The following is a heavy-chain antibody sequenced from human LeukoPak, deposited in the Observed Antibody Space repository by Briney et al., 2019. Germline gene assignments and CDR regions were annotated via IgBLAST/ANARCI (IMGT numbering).Heavy chain of an antibody. Sequence: PGGSLRLSCAASGFTFSSCGMHWVRQAPGKGLEWVALIWYDGSNKYYADSVKGRFTISRDNSKSTLYLYMNSLRAEDTAVYYCAKDPEMSTSTIDYWGQGALVTVSS. V-gene: IGHV3-33*06. CDR2: IWYDGSNK. J-gene: IGHJ4*02. D-gene: IGHD5-24*01. CDR3: AKDPEMSTSTIDY. CDR1: GFTFSSCG.